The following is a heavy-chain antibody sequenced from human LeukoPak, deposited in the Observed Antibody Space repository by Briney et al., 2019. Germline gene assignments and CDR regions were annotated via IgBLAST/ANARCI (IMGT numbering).Heavy chain of an antibody. CDR1: GCSFTSYW. CDR3: ASQDSSRYGSDY. J-gene: IGHJ4*02. D-gene: IGHD3-22*01. Sequence: GGSLQISCKGSGCSFTSYWIGWVRQMTGKGLEWMGIISPCDSYTTYTPSFQRQVTISALKSITTSYLQCISLKASDTAMYYCASQDSSRYGSDYWGQGTLVTVSS. V-gene: IGHV5-51*01. CDR2: ISPCDSYT.